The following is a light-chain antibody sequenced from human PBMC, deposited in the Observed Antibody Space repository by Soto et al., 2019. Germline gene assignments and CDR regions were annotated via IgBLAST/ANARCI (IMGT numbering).Light chain of an antibody. CDR1: QSVSSSY. V-gene: IGKV3-20*01. CDR3: QQYGSSPMYT. J-gene: IGKJ2*01. CDR2: GAS. Sequence: EFVLTQSPGTLSLSPGERATLSCRASQSVSSSYLAWYQQKSGQAPRLLIYGASSRATGIPDRFSGSGSGTDFTLTISRLEPEDFAVYYCQQYGSSPMYTFGQGTKLEIK.